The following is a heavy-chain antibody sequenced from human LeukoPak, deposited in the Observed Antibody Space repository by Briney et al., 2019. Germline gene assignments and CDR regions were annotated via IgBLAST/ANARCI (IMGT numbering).Heavy chain of an antibody. CDR3: ARAPRGPTYYYYYYGMDV. Sequence: SETLSLTCAVYGGSFSGYYWSWIRQPPGKGLEWIGEINHSGSTNYNPSLKSRVTISVDTSKNQFSLKLSSVTAADTAVYYCARAPRGPTYYYYYYGMDVWGQGTTVTVSS. CDR2: INHSGST. J-gene: IGHJ6*02. CDR1: GGSFSGYY. V-gene: IGHV4-34*01.